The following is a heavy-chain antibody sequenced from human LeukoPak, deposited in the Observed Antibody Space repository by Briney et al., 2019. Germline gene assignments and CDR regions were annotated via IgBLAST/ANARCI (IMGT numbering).Heavy chain of an antibody. CDR2: ISSSGSTI. J-gene: IGHJ6*03. CDR3: ARVAYCGGDCYSYYYYYYMDV. Sequence: GGSLRLSCAASEFTFSDYYMSWIRQAPGKGLEWVSYISSSGSTIYYADSVKGRFTISRDNAKNSLYLQMNSLRAEDTAMYYCARVAYCGGDCYSYYYYYYMDVWGKGITVTISS. V-gene: IGHV3-11*01. D-gene: IGHD2-21*02. CDR1: EFTFSDYY.